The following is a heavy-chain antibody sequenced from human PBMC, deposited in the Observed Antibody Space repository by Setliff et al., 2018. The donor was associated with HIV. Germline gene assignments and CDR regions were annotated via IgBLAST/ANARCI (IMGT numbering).Heavy chain of an antibody. CDR3: VRDQLRHPERWDFDF. CDR2: ISATGTTV. V-gene: IGHV3-48*01. CDR1: GFVFSDHS. Sequence: LRLSCAASGFVFSDHSLHWVRQAPGEGLEWLSYISATGTTVSYADSVRGRFIISRDSVRNVLYLQMKSLRVEDTALYYCVRDQLRHPERWDFDFWGQGTLVTVSS. J-gene: IGHJ4*02. D-gene: IGHD1-26*01.